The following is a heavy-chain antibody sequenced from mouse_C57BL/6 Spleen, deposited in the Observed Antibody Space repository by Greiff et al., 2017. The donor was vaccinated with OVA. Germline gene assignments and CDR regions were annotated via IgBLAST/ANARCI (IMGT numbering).Heavy chain of an antibody. J-gene: IGHJ4*01. Sequence: EVQLVESGGGLVKPGGSLKLSCAASGFTFSDYGMHWVRQAPEKGLEWVAYISSGSSTIYYADTVKGRFTISRDNAKNTLFLQMSSLKSEDTATYYCARELWGAMDYWGQGTSVTVSS. V-gene: IGHV5-17*03. CDR3: ARELWGAMDY. CDR2: ISSGSSTI. CDR1: GFTFSDYG.